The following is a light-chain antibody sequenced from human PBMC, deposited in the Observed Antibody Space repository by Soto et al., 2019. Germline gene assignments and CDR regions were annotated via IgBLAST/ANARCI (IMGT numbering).Light chain of an antibody. CDR1: SSNIGARYD. Sequence: QSVLTQPPSVSGAPGQRVTISCTGSSSNIGARYDVHWYLQLPGTAPKLLIYANTNRPSGVPDRFSGSKSGTSASLAITGLQAEDEADYYCQSYDTNLSVVFGGGTKLTVL. V-gene: IGLV1-40*01. CDR2: ANT. CDR3: QSYDTNLSVV. J-gene: IGLJ2*01.